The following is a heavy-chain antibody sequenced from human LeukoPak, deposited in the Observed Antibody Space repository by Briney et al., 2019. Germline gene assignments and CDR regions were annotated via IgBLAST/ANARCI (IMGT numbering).Heavy chain of an antibody. V-gene: IGHV3-23*01. Sequence: GGSLRLSCAASGFIFSNYAMAWVRDTPGGGVECVSAISGSGLRTNYADSARGRSTISRDNTKNTVDLQMDSLRAEDTAIYYCARGWMVKYYFDYWGQGTLVTVSS. CDR2: ISGSGLRT. D-gene: IGHD6-19*01. J-gene: IGHJ4*02. CDR1: GFIFSNYA. CDR3: ARGWMVKYYFDY.